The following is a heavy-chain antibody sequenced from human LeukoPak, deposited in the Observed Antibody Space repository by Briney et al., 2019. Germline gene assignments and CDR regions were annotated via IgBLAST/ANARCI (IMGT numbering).Heavy chain of an antibody. CDR3: ARGLRFLEWFDY. CDR1: GGTFSSYT. Sequence: SVKVSCKASGGTFSSYTISWVRQAPGQGLEWMGRIIPILGIANYAQKFQGRVTITADKSTSTAYMELSSLRSEDTAVYYCARGLRFLEWFDYWGQGTLVTVPS. CDR2: IIPILGIA. D-gene: IGHD3-3*01. J-gene: IGHJ4*02. V-gene: IGHV1-69*02.